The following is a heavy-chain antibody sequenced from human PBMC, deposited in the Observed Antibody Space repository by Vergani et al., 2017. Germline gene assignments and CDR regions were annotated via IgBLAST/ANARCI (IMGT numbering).Heavy chain of an antibody. CDR3: ARAKRSRLAVSATDS. D-gene: IGHD6-19*01. V-gene: IGHV7-4-1*01. CDR2: INPTTGNP. CDR1: GYSFNNYA. J-gene: IGHJ4*02. Sequence: QEQLVQSGSELKKPGASVKVSCKASGYSFNNYAIHWVRQAPGQGLEWMGWINPTTGNPTYARAFTGRFVFSLDTSISTAYLQIGSLKAEDTAVYFCARAKRSRLAVSATDSWGQGTLLTVSS.